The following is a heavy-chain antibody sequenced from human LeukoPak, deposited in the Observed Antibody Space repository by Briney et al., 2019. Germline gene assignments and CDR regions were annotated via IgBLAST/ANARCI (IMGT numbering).Heavy chain of an antibody. CDR2: IKQDGSEK. D-gene: IGHD6-13*01. CDR1: GFTFSSYW. Sequence: PGGSLRLSCAASGFTFSSYWMSWVRQAPGKGLEWVANIKQDGSEKYYVDSVKGRFTISRDNAKNSLYLQMNSLRAEDTAVYYCAREGLLSSWFLFDYWGQGTLVTVSS. V-gene: IGHV3-7*01. J-gene: IGHJ4*02. CDR3: AREGLLSSWFLFDY.